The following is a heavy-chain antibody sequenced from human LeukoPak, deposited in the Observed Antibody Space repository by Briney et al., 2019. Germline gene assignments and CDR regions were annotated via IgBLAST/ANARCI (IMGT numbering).Heavy chain of an antibody. Sequence: GGSLRLSCAGSGFTFSSSAMSWVRQTPGKGLEWVSSITGNGATTYYSDSVKGRFTISRDNSKNSLSLQMNSLRGEDTAVYYCGKKRRRVDQEMMRTYYFENWGQGPLVTVP. V-gene: IGHV3-23*01. CDR3: GKKRRRVDQEMMRTYYFEN. CDR2: ITGNGATT. CDR1: GFTFSSSA. D-gene: IGHD5-12*01. J-gene: IGHJ4*02.